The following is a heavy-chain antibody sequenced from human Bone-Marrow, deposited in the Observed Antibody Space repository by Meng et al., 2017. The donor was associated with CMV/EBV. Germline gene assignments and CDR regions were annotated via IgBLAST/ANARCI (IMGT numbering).Heavy chain of an antibody. CDR1: GFTFSSYW. Sequence: GGSLRLSCAASGFTFSSYWMHWVRQAPGKGLVWVSRINSDGSSTSYADSVKGRFTISRDNAKNTLYLQVNSLRAEDTAVYYCARDRQNTYYYGSGSSREPFGYWGQGTLVTFSS. V-gene: IGHV3-74*01. CDR2: INSDGSST. D-gene: IGHD3-10*01. J-gene: IGHJ4*02. CDR3: ARDRQNTYYYGSGSSREPFGY.